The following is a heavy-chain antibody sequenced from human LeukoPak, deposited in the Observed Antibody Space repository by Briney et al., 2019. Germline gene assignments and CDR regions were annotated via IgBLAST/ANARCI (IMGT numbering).Heavy chain of an antibody. J-gene: IGHJ4*02. CDR2: IYSGGST. Sequence: QTGGSLRLSCSASGFTFSSYGMHWVRQAPGKGLEWVSVIYSGGSTYYADSVKGRFTISRDNSKNTLYLQMNSLRAEDTAVYYCARDRGYCSGGSCYSGFYYWGQGTLVTVSS. V-gene: IGHV3-66*01. CDR3: ARDRGYCSGGSCYSGFYY. D-gene: IGHD2-15*01. CDR1: GFTFSSYG.